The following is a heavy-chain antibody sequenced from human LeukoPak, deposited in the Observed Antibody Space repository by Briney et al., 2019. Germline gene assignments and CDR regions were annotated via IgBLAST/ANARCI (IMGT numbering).Heavy chain of an antibody. CDR2: IYDSWST. V-gene: IGHV4-59*11. D-gene: IGHD5-18*01. Sequence: PSETLSLTCIVSSGSINNHYWSWIRQPPGKGLEWIGYIYDSWSTNYNPSLQSRVTISMDASRNQFSLNLTSVTAADTAVYYCARDQIGYGLDYWGQGTLVTVSS. CDR3: ARDQIGYGLDY. J-gene: IGHJ4*02. CDR1: SGSINNHY.